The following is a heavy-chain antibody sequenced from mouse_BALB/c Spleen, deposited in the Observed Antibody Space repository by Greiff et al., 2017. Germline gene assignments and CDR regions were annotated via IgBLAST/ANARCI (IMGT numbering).Heavy chain of an antibody. CDR1: GYAFTNYL. CDR2: INPGSGGT. CDR3: ARDYFDY. Sequence: QVQLKESGAELVRPGTSVKVSCKASGYAFTNYLIEWVKQRPGQGLEWIGVINPGSGGTNYNEKFKGKATLTADKSSSTAYMQLSSLTSDDSAVYFCARDYFDYWGQGTTLTVSS. V-gene: IGHV1-54*01. J-gene: IGHJ2*01.